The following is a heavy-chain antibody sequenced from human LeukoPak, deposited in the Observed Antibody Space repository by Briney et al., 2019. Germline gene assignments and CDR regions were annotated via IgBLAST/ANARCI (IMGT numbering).Heavy chain of an antibody. CDR1: GYTFTTYD. CDR3: ARGTVRRFYSGYYFCMDV. D-gene: IGHD2-15*01. J-gene: IGHJ6*03. Sequence: ASVKVSCKASGYTFTTYDINWVRQATGQGLEWMGWMNPNSDNIGYEQKFQGRVTMTRNTSISTAYTKLSSLRSEDSAVYYCARGTVRRFYSGYYFCMDVWGKGTTVTVSS. CDR2: MNPNSDNI. V-gene: IGHV1-8*01.